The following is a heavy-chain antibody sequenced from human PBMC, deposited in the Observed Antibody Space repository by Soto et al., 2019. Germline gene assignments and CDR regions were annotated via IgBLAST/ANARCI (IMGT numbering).Heavy chain of an antibody. J-gene: IGHJ6*02. V-gene: IGHV4-39*01. Sequence: SETLSLTCTVSGGSISSSSYYWGWIRQPPGKGLEWIGTIYSSEDTHYNPSLLSRVTISVDTSMSEFSLKLSSVTAADTAVYYCARRLYYDSSGFEGGGMDVWGQGTTVTVSS. CDR3: ARRLYYDSSGFEGGGMDV. CDR2: IYSSEDT. CDR1: GGSISSSSYY. D-gene: IGHD3-22*01.